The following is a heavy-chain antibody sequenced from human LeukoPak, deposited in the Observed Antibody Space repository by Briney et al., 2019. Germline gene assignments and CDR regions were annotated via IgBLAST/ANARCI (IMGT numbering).Heavy chain of an antibody. D-gene: IGHD3-22*01. V-gene: IGHV1-2*04. J-gene: IGHJ4*02. CDR1: GYTFTGYY. CDR3: ARGEGRDYYDSSGYYGY. Sequence: ASVKVSCKASGYTFTGYYMHWVRQAPGQGLEWMGWINPNSGGTNYAQKFQGWVTMTRDTSISTAYMELSRLRSDDTAVYYCARGEGRDYYDSSGYYGYWGQGTLVTVSS. CDR2: INPNSGGT.